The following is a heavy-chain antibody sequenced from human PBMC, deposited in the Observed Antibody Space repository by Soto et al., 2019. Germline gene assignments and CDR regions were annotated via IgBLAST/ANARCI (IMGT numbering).Heavy chain of an antibody. CDR1: GFPFSGYL. J-gene: IGHJ3*02. D-gene: IGHD3-10*01. CDR2: INHDGSEM. CDR3: ARGLVDM. V-gene: IGHV3-7*05. Sequence: EVQVVESGGGSVQPGGSLRLSCTVAGFPFSGYLMDWVRQAPGKGLAWVANINHDGSEMYYGDSVKGRFTISRDNAKNSLSLPMNSLSFEDTAVYYCARGLVDMWGQGTMVTVSS.